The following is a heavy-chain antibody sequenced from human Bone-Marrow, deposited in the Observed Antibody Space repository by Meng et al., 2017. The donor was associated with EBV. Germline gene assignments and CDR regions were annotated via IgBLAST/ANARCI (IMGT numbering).Heavy chain of an antibody. CDR2: INWNGENT. J-gene: IGHJ5*02. CDR1: GFTFDGYG. D-gene: IGHD3-3*01. CDR3: ARAGISIFWQHWFDP. V-gene: IGHV3-20*01. Sequence: EGGWVGCGGVVVGPGGSLRLPCAATGFTFDGYGMNWVRQVPGKGREWVAGINWNGENTGYVDSVKGRFTISRDNAKNFLYLQMDSLRAEDTAFYHCARAGISIFWQHWFDPWGQGTLVTVSS.